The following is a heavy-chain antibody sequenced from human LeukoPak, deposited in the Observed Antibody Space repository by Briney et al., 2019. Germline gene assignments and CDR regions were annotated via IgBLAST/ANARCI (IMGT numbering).Heavy chain of an antibody. CDR2: IYPGDSDT. Sequence: GESLKISCKGSGYSFTSYWIGWVRQMPGKGLEWMGIIYPGDSDTRYSPSFQGQVTISADKSISTAYLQWSSLKASDTGMYYCARHSKDYYDSSGYYYVGDNWFDPWGQGTLVTVSS. J-gene: IGHJ5*02. CDR3: ARHSKDYYDSSGYYYVGDNWFDP. V-gene: IGHV5-51*01. D-gene: IGHD3-22*01. CDR1: GYSFTSYW.